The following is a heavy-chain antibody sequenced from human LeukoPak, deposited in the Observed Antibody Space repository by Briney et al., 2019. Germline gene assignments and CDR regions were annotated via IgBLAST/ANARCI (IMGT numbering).Heavy chain of an antibody. J-gene: IGHJ4*02. V-gene: IGHV3-30*04. Sequence: GGSLRLSCAASGFTFSSYAMHWVRQAPGKGLEWVAVISYDGSNKYYADSVKGRFTISRDNSKNTLYLQMNSLRAEDTAVYYCARVNGYYGSGSLDYWGQGTLVTVFS. D-gene: IGHD3-10*01. CDR3: ARVNGYYGSGSLDY. CDR2: ISYDGSNK. CDR1: GFTFSSYA.